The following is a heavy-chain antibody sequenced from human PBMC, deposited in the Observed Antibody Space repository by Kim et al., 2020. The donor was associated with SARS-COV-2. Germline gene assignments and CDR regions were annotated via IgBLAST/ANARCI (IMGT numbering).Heavy chain of an antibody. D-gene: IGHD5-18*01. CDR3: ARDSDLGYSYGHYYGMDV. CDR2: IYSGGST. Sequence: GGSLRLSCAASGFTVSSNYMSWVRQAPGKGLEWVSVIYSGGSTYYADSVKGRFTISRDNSKNTLYLQMNSLRAEDTAVYYCARDSDLGYSYGHYYGMDVWGQGTTVTVSS. CDR1: GFTVSSNY. V-gene: IGHV3-53*01. J-gene: IGHJ6*02.